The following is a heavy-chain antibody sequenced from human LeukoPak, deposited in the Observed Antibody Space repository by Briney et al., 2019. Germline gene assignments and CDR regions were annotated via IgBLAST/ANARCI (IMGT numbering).Heavy chain of an antibody. CDR3: ARLEKYYYDSSHFDY. J-gene: IGHJ4*02. CDR2: IYYSGST. CDR1: GGSISSSSYY. D-gene: IGHD3-22*01. Sequence: SETLSLTCTVSGGSISSSSYYWGWIRQPPGKGLEWIGSIYYSGSTCYNASLKSRVTISGDTSKNQLSLKLSSVTAADTAVYYCARLEKYYYDSSHFDYWGQGTLVTVSS. V-gene: IGHV4-39*01.